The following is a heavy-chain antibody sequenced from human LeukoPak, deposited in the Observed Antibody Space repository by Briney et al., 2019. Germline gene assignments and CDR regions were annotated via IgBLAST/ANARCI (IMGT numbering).Heavy chain of an antibody. V-gene: IGHV3-49*04. CDR2: IRSTGYGGTT. D-gene: IGHD3-10*01. Sequence: GGSLRLSCTTSGFTIGDYAMSWVRQAPGKGLEWVGFIRSTGYGGTTEYAASVRGRITISRDDSRNIAYLQMNSLKTEDTAVYFCTRDGHRGVRPGRFDNWGQGTLVTVSP. CDR1: GFTIGDYA. J-gene: IGHJ4*02. CDR3: TRDGHRGVRPGRFDN.